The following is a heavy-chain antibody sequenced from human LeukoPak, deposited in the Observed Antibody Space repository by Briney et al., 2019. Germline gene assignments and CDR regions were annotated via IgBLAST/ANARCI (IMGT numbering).Heavy chain of an antibody. J-gene: IGHJ4*02. Sequence: SETLSLTCTVSGGSISSNNYYWGWIRQPPGKGLEWIGTIYYSGSTYYNPSLKSRVTISVDTSKNQFSLKLSSVTAADTAVYYCARTDSSGYYPVYFDYWGQGTLVTVSS. CDR3: ARTDSSGYYPVYFDY. CDR2: IYYSGST. V-gene: IGHV4-39*01. CDR1: GGSISSNNYY. D-gene: IGHD3-22*01.